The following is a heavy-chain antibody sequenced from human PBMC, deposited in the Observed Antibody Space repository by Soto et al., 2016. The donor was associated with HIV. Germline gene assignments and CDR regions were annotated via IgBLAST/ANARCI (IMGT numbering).Heavy chain of an antibody. Sequence: EVRLVESGGDLVKPGGSLRLSCAVSGFTFNDFSMSWVRQPPGKGLEWVSSISSKSSFIHYAYSVKGRFTISRDYSLHLQMNTLRVEDTAVYYCVRARANSRGSYYFDSWGRGTLVIVSS. CDR1: GFTFNDFS. D-gene: IGHD3-22*01. J-gene: IGHJ4*02. V-gene: IGHV3-21*01. CDR2: ISSKSSFI. CDR3: VRARANSRGSYYFDS.